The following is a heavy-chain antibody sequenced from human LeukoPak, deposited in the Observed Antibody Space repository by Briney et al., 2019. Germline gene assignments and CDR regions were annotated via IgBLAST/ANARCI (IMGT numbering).Heavy chain of an antibody. CDR1: GFTFINYA. CDR2: IGGSGGGT. CDR3: AKTPETHYYDFSGYYYYFDY. D-gene: IGHD3-22*01. J-gene: IGHJ4*02. Sequence: PGESLTLSCAASGFTFINYAMSWVRQAPGKGLEWVSAIGGSGGGTYYADSVKGRFTISRDNSKNTLYLQMIGLRAEDTAIYYCAKTPETHYYDFSGYYYYFDYWGQGTLVTVSS. V-gene: IGHV3-23*01.